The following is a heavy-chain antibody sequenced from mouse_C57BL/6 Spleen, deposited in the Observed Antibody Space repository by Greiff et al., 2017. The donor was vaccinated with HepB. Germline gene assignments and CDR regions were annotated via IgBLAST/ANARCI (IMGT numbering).Heavy chain of an antibody. Sequence: VQLQQSGAELVKPGASVKISCKASGYAFSSYWMNWVKQRPGKGLEWIGQIYPGDGDTNYNGKFKGKATLTADKSSSTAYMPLSSLTSEDSAVYFCARSSGPGAMDYWGQGTSVTVSS. CDR2: IYPGDGDT. CDR1: GYAFSSYW. D-gene: IGHD3-1*01. J-gene: IGHJ4*01. V-gene: IGHV1-80*01. CDR3: ARSSGPGAMDY.